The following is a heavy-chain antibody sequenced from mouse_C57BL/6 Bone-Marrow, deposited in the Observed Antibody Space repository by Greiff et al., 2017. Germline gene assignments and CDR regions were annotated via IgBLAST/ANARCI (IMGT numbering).Heavy chain of an antibody. D-gene: IGHD2-4*01. CDR3: TTFDYVRAMYY. V-gene: IGHV14-4*01. Sequence: VQLQQSGAELVRPGASVKLSCTASGFNIKDDYMHWVKQRPEQGLEWIGWIDPENGDTEYASKFQGKATITADTSSNTAYLQLSSRTSEDTAVYYCTTFDYVRAMYYWGQGTSVTVSS. CDR2: IDPENGDT. CDR1: GFNIKDDY. J-gene: IGHJ4*01.